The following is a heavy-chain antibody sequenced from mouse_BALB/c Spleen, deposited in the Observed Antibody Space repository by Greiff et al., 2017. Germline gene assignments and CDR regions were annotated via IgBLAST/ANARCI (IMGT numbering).Heavy chain of an antibody. CDR2: IYPGNVNT. D-gene: IGHD3-3*01. Sequence: VQLQQSGPELVKPGASVRISCKASGYTFTSYYIHWVKQRPGQGLEWIGWIYPGNVNTKYNEKFKGKATLTADKSSSTAYMQLSSLTSEDSAVYFCARGGDTAWFAYWGQGTLVTVSA. V-gene: IGHV1S56*01. J-gene: IGHJ3*01. CDR1: GYTFTSYY. CDR3: ARGGDTAWFAY.